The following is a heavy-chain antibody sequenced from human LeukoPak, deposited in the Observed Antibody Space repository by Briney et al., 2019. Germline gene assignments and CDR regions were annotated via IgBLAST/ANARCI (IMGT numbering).Heavy chain of an antibody. CDR1: GDAFTSVG. J-gene: IGHJ4*02. CDR3: AGYCSWRRYFYNSIGYEFYLGY. D-gene: IGHD3-22*01. CDR2: ISPYSGNT. Sequence: EASVKASCKASGDAFTSVGISTVGQAPGQGLEWMGWISPYSGNTNYAQKLQGRVTMTTDTSTSTAYMELRSLRSDDTAVYDCAGYCSWRRYFYNSIGYEFYLGYWGQGTLVTVSS. V-gene: IGHV1-18*01.